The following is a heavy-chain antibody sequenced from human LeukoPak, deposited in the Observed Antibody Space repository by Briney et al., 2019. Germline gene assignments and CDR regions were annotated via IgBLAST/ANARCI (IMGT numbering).Heavy chain of an antibody. D-gene: IGHD3-10*01. V-gene: IGHV7-4-1*01. Sequence: ASVKVSCKASGYTFTSYAMNWVRQAPGQGLEWMGWINTNTGNPTYAQGFTGRFVFSLDTSVSTAYLQICSLKAEDTAMYYCARDRVTMVRGLAPSYNWFDPWGQGTLVTVSS. J-gene: IGHJ5*02. CDR1: GYTFTSYA. CDR3: ARDRVTMVRGLAPSYNWFDP. CDR2: INTNTGNP.